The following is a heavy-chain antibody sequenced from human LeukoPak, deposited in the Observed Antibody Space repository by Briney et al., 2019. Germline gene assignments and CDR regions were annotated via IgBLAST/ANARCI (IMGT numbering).Heavy chain of an antibody. CDR3: TKNGGYSDAFDS. CDR2: ISGDGGRT. V-gene: IGHV3-43*02. CDR1: GFIFHDYA. Sequence: PGGSLTLSRAASGFIFHDYAMHWVRQAPGKGLEWVSLISGDGGRTYYTDSVKGRFTISRDNSKHSPYLQMNSLRTEDTALYYCTKNGGYSDAFDSWGQGTMVTVSA. J-gene: IGHJ3*02. D-gene: IGHD3-10*01.